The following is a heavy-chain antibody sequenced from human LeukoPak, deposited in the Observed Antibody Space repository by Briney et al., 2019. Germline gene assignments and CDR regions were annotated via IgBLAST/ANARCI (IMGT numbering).Heavy chain of an antibody. CDR3: AHSRGGSGSYWVLFDY. J-gene: IGHJ4*02. D-gene: IGHD3-10*01. Sequence: SGPTLVNPTQTLTLTCTFSGFSLSTSGVGVGWIRQPPGKGLEWLALIYWNVDNRYSPSLKSRLTIPKDTSQNQVVLTMTNMHHVDTATYYCAHSRGGSGSYWVLFDYWGQGTLATVSS. CDR1: GFSLSTSGVG. CDR2: IYWNVDN. V-gene: IGHV2-5*01.